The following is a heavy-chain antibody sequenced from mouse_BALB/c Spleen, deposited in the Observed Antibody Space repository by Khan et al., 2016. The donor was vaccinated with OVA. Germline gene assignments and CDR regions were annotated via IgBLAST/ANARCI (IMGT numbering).Heavy chain of an antibody. CDR1: GYTFTSYT. D-gene: IGHD1-2*01. CDR3: VRDGAYQRNGGWFAY. V-gene: IGHV1-4*01. CDR2: INPSNGYT. Sequence: VQLQQSGAELARPGASVKMSCKASGYTFTSYTIHWIKLRPGQGLEWIGYINPSNGYTNYNQKFKDKATLTADKSSTTAYMQLSSLTSDDSAVYYCVRDGAYQRNGGWFAYWGQGTLVTVSA. J-gene: IGHJ3*01.